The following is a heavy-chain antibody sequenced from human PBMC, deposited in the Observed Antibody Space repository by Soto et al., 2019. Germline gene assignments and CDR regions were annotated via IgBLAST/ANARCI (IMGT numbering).Heavy chain of an antibody. D-gene: IGHD3-10*01. J-gene: IGHJ5*02. CDR1: GYTFTTYY. Sequence: QVQLVQSGAEVKKPGASVKISCKASGYTFTTYYIHWVRQAPGQGLEWMGIINPTDGATTYAQKFRGRVIMTVDTSASIVYMELSSLRSEDTAVYYCARARGWFDPWGQGTLVTVSS. CDR3: ARARGWFDP. CDR2: INPTDGAT. V-gene: IGHV1-46*01.